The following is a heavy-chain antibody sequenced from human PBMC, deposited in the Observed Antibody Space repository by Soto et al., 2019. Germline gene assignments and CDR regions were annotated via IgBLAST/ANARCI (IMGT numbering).Heavy chain of an antibody. Sequence: ASVKVSCKASGYTFTSYAMHWVRQAPGQRLEWMGWINAGNGNTKYSQKFQGRVTITRDTSASTAYMELCSLRSEDTAVYYCARDVNIVATIPFDYWGQGTLVTVSS. CDR1: GYTFTSYA. D-gene: IGHD5-12*01. V-gene: IGHV1-3*01. CDR3: ARDVNIVATIPFDY. CDR2: INAGNGNT. J-gene: IGHJ4*02.